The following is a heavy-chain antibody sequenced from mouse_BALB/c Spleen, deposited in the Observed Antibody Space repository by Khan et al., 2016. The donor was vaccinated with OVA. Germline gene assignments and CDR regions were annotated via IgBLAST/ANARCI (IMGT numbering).Heavy chain of an antibody. D-gene: IGHD4-1*01. CDR3: ASHLTGSFAY. CDR2: ISSAGDYT. V-gene: IGHV5-6*01. Sequence: EVQVVESGGDLVKPGGSLKLSCAASGFTFSSYGMSWVRQTPDKRLEWVATISSAGDYTFYPDNVKGRFTISRDNAKNTLYLQVSSLKSEDTAMYYCASHLTGSFAYWGQGTLVTAPA. J-gene: IGHJ3*01. CDR1: GFTFSSYG.